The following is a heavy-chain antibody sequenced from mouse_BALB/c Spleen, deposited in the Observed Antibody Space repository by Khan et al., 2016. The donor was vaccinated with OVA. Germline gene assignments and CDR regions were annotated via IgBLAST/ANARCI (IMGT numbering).Heavy chain of an antibody. V-gene: IGHV1S41*01. CDR3: TRESYYGRSYYAMDY. J-gene: IGHJ4*01. CDR2: IGPGSSNA. Sequence: DLVKPGASVKLSCKASGYTFTSYWINWIKQRPGQGLEWIGRIGPGSSNAYYYDMFKDQVTLTVDTSSNTAYIQLSSLPSEDSAVYFCTRESYYGRSYYAMDYWGQGTSVTVSA. CDR1: GYTFTSYW. D-gene: IGHD1-1*01.